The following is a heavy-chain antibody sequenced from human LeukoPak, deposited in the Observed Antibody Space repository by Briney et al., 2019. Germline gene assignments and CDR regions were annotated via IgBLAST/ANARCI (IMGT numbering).Heavy chain of an antibody. CDR1: GGSISSYY. J-gene: IGHJ6*02. Sequence: SETLSLTCAVSGGSISSYYWSWIRQPPGKGLEWIGYIYYSGSTNYNPSLKGRVTMSVDTSKNQFSLKLSSVTAADTAVYYCARRSEADYYYGMDVWGQGTTVTVSS. CDR2: IYYSGST. CDR3: ARRSEADYYYGMDV. V-gene: IGHV4-59*08.